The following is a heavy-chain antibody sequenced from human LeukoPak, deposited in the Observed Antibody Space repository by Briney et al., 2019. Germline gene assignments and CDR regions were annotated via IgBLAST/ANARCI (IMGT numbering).Heavy chain of an antibody. CDR3: GRIFNIWGTFRNT. V-gene: IGHV3-7*01. CDR2: INDDGSEK. Sequence: PGGSLRLSCVASGFDFNTFGMHWVRQAPGKGLEWVANINDDGSEKNYLESLKGRFTISRDNANNSVSLHMTALRAEDTAIYYCGRIFNIWGTFRNTWGQGTQVTVSS. D-gene: IGHD3-16*02. CDR1: GFDFNTFG. J-gene: IGHJ4*02.